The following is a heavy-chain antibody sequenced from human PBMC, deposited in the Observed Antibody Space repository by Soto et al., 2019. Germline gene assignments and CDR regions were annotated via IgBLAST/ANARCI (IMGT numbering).Heavy chain of an antibody. CDR2: IYYSGST. CDR1: GGSVSSYY. J-gene: IGHJ4*02. V-gene: IGHV4-59*08. CDR3: ARRYGSSFDY. Sequence: QVQLQESGPGLVKPSETLSLTCTVSGGSVSSYYWSWIRQPPGKGLEWVGYIYYSGSTNYNPSLKSQVTIAVDTYKNQFYLKLNSVTAADAAVYYCARRYGSSFDYWGQGTLVTVSS. D-gene: IGHD6-13*01.